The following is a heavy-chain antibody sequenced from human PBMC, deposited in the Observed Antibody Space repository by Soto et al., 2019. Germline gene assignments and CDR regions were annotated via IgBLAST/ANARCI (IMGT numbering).Heavy chain of an antibody. D-gene: IGHD3-22*01. J-gene: IGHJ3*02. V-gene: IGHV4-31*03. CDR3: AREGGSYDSGGYLIRGAFDI. CDR1: GDSISRIDYY. CDR2: IYFRGNT. Sequence: SETLSLTCSVSGDSISRIDYYWTWIRQHPEKGLEWIGNIYFRGNTYYSPSLESRLTISVDTSKNQFSLKLTSVTDADTAVYYCAREGGSYDSGGYLIRGAFDIWGQGTMVTVSS.